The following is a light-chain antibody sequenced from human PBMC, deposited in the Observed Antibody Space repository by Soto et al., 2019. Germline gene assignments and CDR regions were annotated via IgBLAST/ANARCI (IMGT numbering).Light chain of an antibody. CDR1: SSDVGGYDY. J-gene: IGLJ3*02. Sequence: QSALTQPASVSGSPGQSITISCTGTSSDVGGYDYVSWYQQHPGKTPKLIIYEVSNRPSGISHRFSGSKSAYTASLTISGLQTEDEADYYCSSYTSGSAWVFGVGTKLTVL. V-gene: IGLV2-14*01. CDR2: EVS. CDR3: SSYTSGSAWV.